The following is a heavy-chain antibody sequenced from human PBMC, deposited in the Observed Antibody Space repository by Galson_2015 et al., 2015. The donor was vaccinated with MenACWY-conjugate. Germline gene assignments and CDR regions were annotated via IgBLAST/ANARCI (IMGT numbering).Heavy chain of an antibody. J-gene: IGHJ4*02. CDR1: GFTFSSYG. D-gene: IGHD2-21*02. V-gene: IGHV3-30*02. CDR2: IRYDGSNR. CDR3: ATGGYCGDDCYGDTGAHY. Sequence: SLRLSCAASGFTFSSYGMHWVRQAPGKGLEWVAFIRYDGSNRYHADSVKGRFSISRDNSKNTLYLQMNSLRAEDTAVYYCATGGYCGDDCYGDTGAHYWGQGTLVTVSS.